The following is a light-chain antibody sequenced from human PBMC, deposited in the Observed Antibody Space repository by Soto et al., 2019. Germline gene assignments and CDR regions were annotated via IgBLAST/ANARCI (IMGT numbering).Light chain of an antibody. CDR3: SSYTTSNTRQIV. CDR1: SSDVGGYNY. J-gene: IGLJ1*01. CDR2: DVS. V-gene: IGLV2-14*03. Sequence: QSALTQPASVSGSPGQSITISCTGTSSDVGGYNYVSWYQHHPGKAPKLMIFDVSNRPSGVSNRFSGSKSGNTASLTISGLRPEDEADYYCSSYTTSNTRQIVFGTGTKLTVL.